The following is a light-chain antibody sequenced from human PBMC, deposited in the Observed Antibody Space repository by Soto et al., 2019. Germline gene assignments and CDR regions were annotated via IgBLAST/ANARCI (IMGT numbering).Light chain of an antibody. CDR2: KDS. CDR1: ALPKQY. V-gene: IGLV3-25*03. Sequence: SYELTQPPSVSVSPGQTARITCSGDALPKQYAYWYQQKPGQAPVLVIYKDSERPSGIPERFSGSSSGTTVTLTISGVHAEDEADYYCQSADSSGTLYVFGTGTKLTVL. CDR3: QSADSSGTLYV. J-gene: IGLJ1*01.